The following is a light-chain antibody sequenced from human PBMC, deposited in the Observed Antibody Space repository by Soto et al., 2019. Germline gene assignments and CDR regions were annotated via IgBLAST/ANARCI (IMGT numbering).Light chain of an antibody. J-gene: IGLJ1*01. Sequence: QSVLTQSPSASGTPGQRVTISCSGSSCNIGSNYVYWYQQLPGTAPKLLIYRNNQRPSGVPDRFSGSKSGTSASLAISGLRSEDEADYYCAAWDDSLSGRYVFGTGTKVTVL. CDR2: RNN. CDR1: SCNIGSNY. CDR3: AAWDDSLSGRYV. V-gene: IGLV1-47*01.